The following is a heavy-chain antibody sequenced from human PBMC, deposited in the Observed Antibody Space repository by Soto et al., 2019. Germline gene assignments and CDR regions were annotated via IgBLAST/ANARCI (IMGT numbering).Heavy chain of an antibody. CDR3: AKGITILSYYGMDV. J-gene: IGHJ6*02. CDR1: GFTFSSYA. V-gene: IGHV3-23*01. Sequence: PGGSLRLSCAASGFTFSSYAMSWVRQAPGKGLEWVSAISGSGGSTYYADSVKGRFTISRDNSKNTLYLQMNSLRAEDTAVYYCAKGITILSYYGMDVWGQGTTVTVSS. D-gene: IGHD3-3*01. CDR2: ISGSGGST.